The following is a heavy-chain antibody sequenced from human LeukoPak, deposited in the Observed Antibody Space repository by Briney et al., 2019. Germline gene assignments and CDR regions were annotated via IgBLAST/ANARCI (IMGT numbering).Heavy chain of an antibody. CDR3: ARDLHPRYYLPDY. CDR2: IKEDGNET. J-gene: IGHJ4*02. D-gene: IGHD1-26*01. Sequence: PGGSLRLSCVASAFAFSSNWMSWVRQAPGKGLEWVASIKEDGNETYYVDSVKGRFTISRDNAKNSLYLQMNSLRAEDTAVYYCARDLHPRYYLPDYWGQGTLVTVSS. CDR1: AFAFSSNW. V-gene: IGHV3-7*04.